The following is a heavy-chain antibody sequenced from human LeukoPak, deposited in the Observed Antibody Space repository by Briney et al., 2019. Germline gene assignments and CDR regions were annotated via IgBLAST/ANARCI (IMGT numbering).Heavy chain of an antibody. CDR2: ISSSSSTI. Sequence: PGGSLRLSCAASGFTFSSYSMNWVRQAPGKGLEWVSYISSSSSTIYYADSVKGRFTISRDNSKNTLYLQMNSLRAEDTAVYYCAREDSSTLGGDYAQFDYWGQGTLVTVSS. J-gene: IGHJ4*02. CDR1: GFTFSSYS. V-gene: IGHV3-48*01. D-gene: IGHD4-17*01. CDR3: AREDSSTLGGDYAQFDY.